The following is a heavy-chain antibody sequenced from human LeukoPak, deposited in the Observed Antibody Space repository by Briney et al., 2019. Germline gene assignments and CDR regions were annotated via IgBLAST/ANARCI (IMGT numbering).Heavy chain of an antibody. CDR2: ISSSGSTI. J-gene: IGHJ3*02. CDR1: GFTFSDYY. Sequence: GGSLRLSCAASGFTFSDYYMSWIRQAPGKGLEWVSYISSSGSTIYYADSVKGRFTISRDNSKNTLNLQMNSLGPEDTALYYCATGALYAFDIWGQGTMVSVSS. V-gene: IGHV3-11*04. CDR3: ATGALYAFDI.